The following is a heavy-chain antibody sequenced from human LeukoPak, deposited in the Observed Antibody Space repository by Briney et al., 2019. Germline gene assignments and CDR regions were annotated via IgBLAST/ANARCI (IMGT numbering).Heavy chain of an antibody. CDR1: GFTFSSYG. V-gene: IGHV3-30*18. D-gene: IGHD3-22*01. Sequence: GGSLRLSCAASGFTFSSYGMHWVRQAPGKGLEWVAVISYDGSNKYYADSVKGRFTISRDNSKNTLYLQMNSLRAEDTAVYYCAKGYSYDSSGYELDYWGQGTLVTVSS. CDR3: AKGYSYDSSGYELDY. CDR2: ISYDGSNK. J-gene: IGHJ4*02.